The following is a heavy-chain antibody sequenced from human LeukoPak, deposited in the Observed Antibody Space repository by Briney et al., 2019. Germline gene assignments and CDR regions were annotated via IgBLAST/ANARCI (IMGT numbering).Heavy chain of an antibody. CDR3: ARGTFGELSEYFQH. D-gene: IGHD3-10*01. J-gene: IGHJ1*01. CDR2: IYYSGST. V-gene: IGHV4-39*07. CDR1: GGSISSSSYY. Sequence: PSETLSLTCTVSGGSISSSSYYWGWIRQPPGKGLEWIGSIYYSGSTYYNPSLKSRVTISVDTSKNQFSLKLSSVTAADTAVYYCARGTFGELSEYFQHWGQGTLVTVSS.